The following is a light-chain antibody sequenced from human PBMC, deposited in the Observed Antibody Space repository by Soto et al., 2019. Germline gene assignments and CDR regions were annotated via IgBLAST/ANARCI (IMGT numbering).Light chain of an antibody. CDR3: QQSFTAPIT. CDR2: DAS. Sequence: DIQMTQSPSSLSASVGDRVTITCQASRGITTSLNWYQQKPGKAPKLLIYDASNLETGVPSRFSGSGSGTDFTFTISSLQPEDSATYYCQQSFTAPITFGQGTRLEIK. CDR1: RGITTS. V-gene: IGKV1-33*01. J-gene: IGKJ5*01.